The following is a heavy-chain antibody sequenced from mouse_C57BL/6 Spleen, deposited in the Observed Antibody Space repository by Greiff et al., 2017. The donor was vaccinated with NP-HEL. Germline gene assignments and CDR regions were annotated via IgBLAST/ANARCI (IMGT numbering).Heavy chain of an antibody. CDR3: TRRGFTTVDYFDY. J-gene: IGHJ2*01. CDR1: GYTFTDYE. D-gene: IGHD1-1*01. CDR2: IDPETGGT. Sequence: QVQLKQSGAELVRPGASVTLSCKASGYTFTDYEMHWVKQTPVHGLEWIGAIDPETGGTAYNQKFKGKAILTADKSSSTAYMELRSLTSEDSAVYYCTRRGFTTVDYFDYWGQGTTLTVSS. V-gene: IGHV1-15*01.